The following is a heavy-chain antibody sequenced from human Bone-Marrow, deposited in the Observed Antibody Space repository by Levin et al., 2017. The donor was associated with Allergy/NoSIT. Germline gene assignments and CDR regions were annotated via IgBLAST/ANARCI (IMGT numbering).Heavy chain of an antibody. CDR1: GFTFSSSG. J-gene: IGHJ6*02. V-gene: IGHV3-30*18. Sequence: GGSLRLSCAASGFTFSSSGFHWVRQAPGKGLEWVALTLYDGSNNYYADSVKGRFTLSRDNSKSTLFLQMNSLRPEDTAVYYCAKRLSLSYNGMDVWGQGTTVTVSS. CDR3: AKRLSLSYNGMDV. D-gene: IGHD3-16*02. CDR2: TLYDGSNN.